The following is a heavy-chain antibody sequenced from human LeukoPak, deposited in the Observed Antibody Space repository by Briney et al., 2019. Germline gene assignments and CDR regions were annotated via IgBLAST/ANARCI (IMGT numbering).Heavy chain of an antibody. Sequence: RPGGSLRLSCAASRFTFSTFGMHWVRQAPGKGLEWVAVISSDGSNKYYADSVRGRFTISRDNSKDTLFLQMTNLRIEDTAVYYCRAATKYLDYYYDYWGQGTLVTVSS. CDR3: RAATKYLDYYYDY. CDR1: RFTFSTFG. J-gene: IGHJ4*02. V-gene: IGHV3-30*03. CDR2: ISSDGSNK. D-gene: IGHD3-22*01.